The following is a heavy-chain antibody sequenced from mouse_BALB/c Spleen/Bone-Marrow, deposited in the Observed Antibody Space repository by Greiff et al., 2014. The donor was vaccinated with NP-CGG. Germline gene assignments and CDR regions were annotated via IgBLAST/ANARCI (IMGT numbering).Heavy chain of an antibody. D-gene: IGHD2-4*01. J-gene: IGHJ4*01. Sequence: EVQGVESGPELVKPGASVKMSCKASGYRFTSYVMHWVKQKPGQGLEWIGYINPYNDGTKYNEKFKGKATLTSDKSSSTAYLELSSLTSADSAVYYCGRGVYYDYDEGAMDYWGQGTSVTVSS. V-gene: IGHV1-14*01. CDR2: INPYNDGT. CDR1: GYRFTSYV. CDR3: GRGVYYDYDEGAMDY.